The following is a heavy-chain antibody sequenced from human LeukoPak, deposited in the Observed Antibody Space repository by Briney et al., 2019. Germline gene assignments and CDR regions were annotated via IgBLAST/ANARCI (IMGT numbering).Heavy chain of an antibody. J-gene: IGHJ5*02. D-gene: IGHD6-19*01. V-gene: IGHV1-8*01. CDR1: GYTFTTYD. CDR3: ARGRGSGHKENWFDP. Sequence: ASVKVSCKASGYTFTTYDINWVRQATGQGLEWMGWMNPNSGNTGYAQKFQGRVTMTRNTSISTAYMELSSLRSQDTAVYYCARGRGSGHKENWFDPWGQGTLVTVSS. CDR2: MNPNSGNT.